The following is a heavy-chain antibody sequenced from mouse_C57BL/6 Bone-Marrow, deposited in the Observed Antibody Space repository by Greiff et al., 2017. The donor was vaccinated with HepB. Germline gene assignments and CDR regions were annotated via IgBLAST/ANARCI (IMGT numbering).Heavy chain of an antibody. V-gene: IGHV1-55*01. CDR2: IYPGSGST. J-gene: IGHJ2*01. CDR1: GYTFTSYW. D-gene: IGHD2-4*01. CDR3: AIMYYDDDGLFDY. Sequence: VQVVESGAELVKPGASVKMSCKASGYTFTSYWITWVKQRPGQGLEWIGDIYPGSGSTNYNEKFKSKATLTVDTSSSTAYMQLSSLTSEDSAVYYGAIMYYDDDGLFDYWGQGTTLTVSS.